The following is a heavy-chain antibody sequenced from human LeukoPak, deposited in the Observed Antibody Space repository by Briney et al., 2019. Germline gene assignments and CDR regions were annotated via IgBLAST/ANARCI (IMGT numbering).Heavy chain of an antibody. J-gene: IGHJ5*02. CDR3: ARVGAILYPPEFDP. CDR2: IIPIFGTA. Sequence: ASVKVSCKASGGTFSSYAISWVRQAPGQGLEWMGGIIPIFGTANYAQKFQGRVTITADESPSTAYMELSSLRSEDTAVYYCARVGAILYPPEFDPWGQGTLVTVSS. CDR1: GGTFSSYA. V-gene: IGHV1-69*13. D-gene: IGHD2-8*01.